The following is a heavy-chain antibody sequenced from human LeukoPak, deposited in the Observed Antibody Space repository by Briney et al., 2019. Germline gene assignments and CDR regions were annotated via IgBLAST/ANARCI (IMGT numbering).Heavy chain of an antibody. CDR1: GFTFSNSA. V-gene: IGHV3-21*01. J-gene: IGHJ1*01. CDR3: ARDLGGSSWYPETKYFQH. CDR2: ISSSSSYI. Sequence: GGSLRLSCAATGFTFSNSAMNWVRQAPGKGLEWVSSISSSSSYIYYADSMKGRFTISRDNAKNSLYLQMNSLRAEDTAVYYCARDLGGSSWYPETKYFQHWGQGTLVTVSS. D-gene: IGHD6-13*01.